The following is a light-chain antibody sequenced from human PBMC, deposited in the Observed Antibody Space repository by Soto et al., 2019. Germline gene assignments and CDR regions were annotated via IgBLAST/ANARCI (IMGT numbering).Light chain of an antibody. Sequence: DIQMTQSPSSLSASVGDRVTITCRASQSISSYLNWYQQKPGKAPKLLIYAASSLQSGVPSRFSGSGSGTDFTLTISSLQPEDFAVYFCHQHTQSPGTFGQGTRVEIK. CDR3: HQHTQSPGT. J-gene: IGKJ1*01. CDR1: QSISSY. V-gene: IGKV1-39*01. CDR2: AAS.